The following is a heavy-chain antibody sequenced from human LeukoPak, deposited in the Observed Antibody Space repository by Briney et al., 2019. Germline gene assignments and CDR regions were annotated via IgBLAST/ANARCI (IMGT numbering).Heavy chain of an antibody. Sequence: SQTLSLTCTVSVGSIRSDDYYWSWIRQPPEKGLEWVGYIYYSGSTYYNASLRSRITISVDTSKNQISLKLSSVTAADTAVYFCARGTTYCTNTSCNKTAMDVWGQGTTVTVSS. D-gene: IGHD2-2*02. CDR1: VGSIRSDDYY. J-gene: IGHJ6*02. V-gene: IGHV4-30-4*01. CDR3: ARGTTYCTNTSCNKTAMDV. CDR2: IYYSGST.